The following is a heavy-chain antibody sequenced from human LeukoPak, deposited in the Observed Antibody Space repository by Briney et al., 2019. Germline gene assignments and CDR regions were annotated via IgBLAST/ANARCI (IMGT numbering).Heavy chain of an antibody. CDR1: GGSISSSSYY. J-gene: IGHJ4*02. Sequence: PSETLSLTCTVSGGSISSSSYYWGWIRQPPGKGLEWIGSIYYSGSSYYNPSLKSPFTISVDTSKNQFSLKLSSVTAADTAVYYCARQHGIVATIYFDYWGQGTLVTVSS. D-gene: IGHD5-12*01. CDR2: IYYSGSS. V-gene: IGHV4-39*07. CDR3: ARQHGIVATIYFDY.